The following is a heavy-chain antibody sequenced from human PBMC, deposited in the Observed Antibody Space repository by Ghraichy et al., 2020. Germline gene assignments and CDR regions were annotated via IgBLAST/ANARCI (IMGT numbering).Heavy chain of an antibody. Sequence: SETLSLTCPVSGGSISSNSYYWDWIRQPPGKGLEWIGSIYYRGNTYYNPSLKSRVTISVDMSKTQFSLNLSSVTAADAAVYYCARRARTYFDYWGPGILVTVSS. CDR1: GGSISSNSYY. CDR2: IYYRGNT. V-gene: IGHV4-39*01. CDR3: ARRARTYFDY. J-gene: IGHJ4*02.